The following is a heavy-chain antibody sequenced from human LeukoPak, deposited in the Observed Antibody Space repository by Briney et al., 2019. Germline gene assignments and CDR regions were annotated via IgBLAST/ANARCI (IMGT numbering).Heavy chain of an antibody. CDR1: GGSISSYY. Sequence: PSETLSLTCTVSGGSISSYYWSWIRQPAGKGLEWIGRIYTSGSTNYNPSLKSRVTMSVDTSKNQFSLKLSSVTAADTAVYYCARDLYKGSGWFYGMDVWGQGTTVTVSS. CDR3: ARDLYKGSGWFYGMDV. J-gene: IGHJ6*02. CDR2: IYTSGST. V-gene: IGHV4-4*07. D-gene: IGHD6-19*01.